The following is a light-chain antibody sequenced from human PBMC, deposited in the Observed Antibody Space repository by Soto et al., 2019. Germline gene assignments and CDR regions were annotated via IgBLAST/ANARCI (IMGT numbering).Light chain of an antibody. Sequence: DIQMTQSPSTLSASVGDRVTITCRASQSISSWFSWYQQKTGKAPQLLIYKAASLKSGVPPRFSSSRSGTKFTLTTISLLPDDFAADYYQQYNSYPWTFGQGTKVDIK. CDR1: QSISSW. V-gene: IGKV1-5*03. J-gene: IGKJ1*01. CDR2: KAA. CDR3: QQYNSYPWT.